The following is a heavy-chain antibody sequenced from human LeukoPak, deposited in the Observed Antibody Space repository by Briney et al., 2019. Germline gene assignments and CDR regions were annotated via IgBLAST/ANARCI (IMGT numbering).Heavy chain of an antibody. D-gene: IGHD2-15*01. CDR2: IYYSGST. CDR1: GGSISSYY. J-gene: IGHJ5*02. V-gene: IGHV4-59*01. Sequence: PSETLSLTCTVSGGSISSYYWSWIRQPPGKGLEWIGYIYYSGSTNYNPSLKSRVTISVDTSKNQFSLKLSSVTAADTAVYYCASGFPVRGGSYNWFDPWGQGTLVTVSS. CDR3: ASGFPVRGGSYNWFDP.